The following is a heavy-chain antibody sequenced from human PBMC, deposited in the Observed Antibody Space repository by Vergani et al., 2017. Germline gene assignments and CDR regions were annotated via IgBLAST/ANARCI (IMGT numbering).Heavy chain of an antibody. D-gene: IGHD2-15*01. V-gene: IGHV3-11*05. CDR1: GFNFSDYY. CDR3: ARDFRYCSGGSCYRV. Sequence: QVQLVESGGGLVKPGGSLRLSCAASGFNFSDYYMSWIRQAPGKGLEWVSYISSSSSYTNYADSVKGRFTISRDNAKNSLYLQMNSLRAEETAVYYCARDFRYCSGGSCYRVWGQGTLVTVSS. CDR2: ISSSSSYT. J-gene: IGHJ4*02.